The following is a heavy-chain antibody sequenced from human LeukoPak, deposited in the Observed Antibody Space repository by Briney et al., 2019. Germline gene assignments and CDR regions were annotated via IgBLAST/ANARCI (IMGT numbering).Heavy chain of an antibody. CDR3: ARYYGSGSYSQNWFDP. J-gene: IGHJ5*02. CDR2: IYYSGST. D-gene: IGHD3-10*01. V-gene: IGHV4-39*07. CDR1: GGSISSSSYY. Sequence: SETLSLTCTVSGGSISSSSYYWGWIRQPPGKGLEWIGSIYYSGSTYYNPSLKSRVTISVDTSKNQFSLKLSSVTAADTAVYYCARYYGSGSYSQNWFDPWGQGTLVTVSS.